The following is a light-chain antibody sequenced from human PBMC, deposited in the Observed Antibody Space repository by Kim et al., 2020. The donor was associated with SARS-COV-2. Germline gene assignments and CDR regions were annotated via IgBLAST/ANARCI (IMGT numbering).Light chain of an antibody. V-gene: IGLV3-19*01. CDR3: NSRDSNNDVV. CDR2: GKN. CDR1: SLRTYY. Sequence: VALGQTVRITCQGDSLRTYYTTWYQQKPGQAPILLIYGKNNRPSGIPDRFSGSTSGNTASLTITGTQAGDEADYYCNSRDSNNDVVFGGGTQLTVL. J-gene: IGLJ2*01.